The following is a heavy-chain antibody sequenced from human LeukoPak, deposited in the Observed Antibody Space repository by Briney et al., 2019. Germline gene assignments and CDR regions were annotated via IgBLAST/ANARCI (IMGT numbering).Heavy chain of an antibody. CDR1: GYTFTSYG. J-gene: IGHJ4*02. CDR3: ARDQDYYDSSGYDY. CDR2: ISAYNGNT. V-gene: IGHV1-18*01. D-gene: IGHD3-22*01. Sequence: ASVKVSCKASGYTFTSYGTSWVRQAPGQGLEWMGWISAYNGNTNYAQKLQGRVTMTTDTSTSTAYMELRSLRSDDTAVYCCARDQDYYDSSGYDYWGQGTLVTVSS.